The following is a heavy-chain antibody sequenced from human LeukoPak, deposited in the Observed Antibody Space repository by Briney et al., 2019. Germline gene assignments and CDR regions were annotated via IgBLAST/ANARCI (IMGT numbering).Heavy chain of an antibody. J-gene: IGHJ4*02. CDR2: IKPSDGKT. D-gene: IGHD3-16*01. CDR3: ARDNDSRDPPHFDY. V-gene: IGHV1-45*02. Sequence: GASVKVSCKSSEYIFTYRYFHWVRQAPGQALEWMGSIKPSDGKTNYAQKFRGRVTLTADKSTRTAYMELSSLRSEDTAVYYCARDNDSRDPPHFDYWGQGTLVTVSS. CDR1: EYIFTYRY.